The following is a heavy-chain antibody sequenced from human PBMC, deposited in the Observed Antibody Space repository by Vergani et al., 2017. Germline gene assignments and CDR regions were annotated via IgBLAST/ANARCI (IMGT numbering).Heavy chain of an antibody. D-gene: IGHD2-15*01. CDR3: ARISGGSAPDLHY. J-gene: IGHJ1*01. Sequence: EVHLEESGGGLVQPGGSLRLSCAASGFTFGDYYMAWIRLAPGKGLDWVASIKRDGTETFYVDSGKGRFTISRDNDKTTLYLQMNSLRDEDRGVYYCARISGGSAPDLHYWGQGTLVTVAS. CDR2: IKRDGTET. V-gene: IGHV3-7*01. CDR1: GFTFGDYY.